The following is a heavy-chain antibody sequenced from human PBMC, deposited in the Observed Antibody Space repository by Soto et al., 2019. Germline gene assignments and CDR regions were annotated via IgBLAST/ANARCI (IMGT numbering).Heavy chain of an antibody. J-gene: IGHJ4*02. Sequence: GASVKVSCKGSGGSFSSYAISWVRQAPGQGLEWMGWINPNSGDTNYAQKFQGRVTMTRDTSISTAYTELSRLRFDDTAVYYCARARTNYYNTSDYDFWGQGTLVTVSS. V-gene: IGHV1-2*02. CDR2: INPNSGDT. CDR1: GGSFSSYA. CDR3: ARARTNYYNTSDYDF. D-gene: IGHD3-22*01.